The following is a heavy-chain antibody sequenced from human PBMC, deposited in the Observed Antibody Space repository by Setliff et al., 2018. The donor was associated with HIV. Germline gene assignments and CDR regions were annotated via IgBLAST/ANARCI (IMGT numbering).Heavy chain of an antibody. J-gene: IGHJ3*02. V-gene: IGHV3-30*01. CDR1: GFIFSSYA. CDR2: MSYDGNNK. CDR3: ARSKGHLYYDDDTGYVLRAFDI. Sequence: GSLRLSCEASGFIFSSYAMHWVRQAPGKGLEWVAVMSYDGNNKYYADSVKGRLTISRDNSKNTLYLQMNSLRAEDTAVYCCARSKGHLYYDDDTGYVLRAFDIWGQGTMVTVSS. D-gene: IGHD3-22*01.